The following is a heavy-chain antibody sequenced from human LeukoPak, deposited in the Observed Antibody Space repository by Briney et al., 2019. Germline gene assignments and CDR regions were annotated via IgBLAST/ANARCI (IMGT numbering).Heavy chain of an antibody. CDR1: GFTFSSYS. CDR2: ISSSSSTI. J-gene: IGHJ4*02. V-gene: IGHV3-48*01. D-gene: IGHD4-11*01. Sequence: GGSLRLSCAASGFTFSSYSMNWVRQAPGKGLEWVSYISSSSSTIYYADSVKGRFTISRDNSKNTLYLQMNSLRAEDTAVYYCARGSDYSNYLFDYWGQGTLVTVSS. CDR3: ARGSDYSNYLFDY.